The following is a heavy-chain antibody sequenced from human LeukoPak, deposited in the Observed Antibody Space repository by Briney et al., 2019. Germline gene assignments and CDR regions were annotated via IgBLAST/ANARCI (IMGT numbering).Heavy chain of an antibody. CDR2: ISGSGGST. D-gene: IGHD1-7*01. J-gene: IGHJ5*02. Sequence: PGGSLRLSCAASGFTFSSYAMSWVRQAPGKGLEWVSAISGSGGSTYYADSVKGRFTISRDNSKNTLYLQMNSLRAEDTAVYYCAKDPNWNYLGLNWVDPWGQGTLVTVSS. CDR1: GFTFSSYA. CDR3: AKDPNWNYLGLNWVDP. V-gene: IGHV3-23*01.